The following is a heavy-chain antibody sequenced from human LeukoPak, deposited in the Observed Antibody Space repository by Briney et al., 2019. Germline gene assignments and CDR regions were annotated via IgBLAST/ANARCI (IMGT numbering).Heavy chain of an antibody. CDR3: ARALTGAGHY. D-gene: IGHD6-19*01. CDR1: GFTFGSYW. Sequence: AGGSLRLSCAASGFTFGSYWMHWVRQAPGKGLEWVANIKQDGTEKYYVDSVKGRFTISRDNAKNSVYLQMNSLRGEDTAVYYCARALTGAGHYWGQGTLVTVSS. V-gene: IGHV3-7*05. J-gene: IGHJ4*02. CDR2: IKQDGTEK.